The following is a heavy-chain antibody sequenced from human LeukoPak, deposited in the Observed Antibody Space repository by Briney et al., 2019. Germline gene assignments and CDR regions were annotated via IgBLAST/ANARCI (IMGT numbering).Heavy chain of an antibody. CDR1: GFTFSSYS. V-gene: IGHV3-74*01. J-gene: IGHJ4*02. CDR2: INSDGSNT. CDR3: AQDLAWGAFDH. Sequence: GGSLRLSCATSGFTFSSYSMNWVRQAPGKGLVWVSRINSDGSNTNYADSVKGRFTISRDNAKNTLYLQMNSLRVEDTAVYYCAQDLAWGAFDHWGQGTLVTVSS. D-gene: IGHD7-27*01.